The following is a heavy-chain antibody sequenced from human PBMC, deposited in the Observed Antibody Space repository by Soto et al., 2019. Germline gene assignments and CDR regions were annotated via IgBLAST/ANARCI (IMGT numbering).Heavy chain of an antibody. J-gene: IGHJ4*02. V-gene: IGHV1-18*01. D-gene: IGHD6-13*01. CDR1: AYTFTNYG. Sequence: QVQLVQSGCEVKKPVSSVKVSCKASAYTFTNYGISWLRQSPGQGLEWMGWISAYNGNINYAQKFRGRVTMTTDTSKSSDYLEVRSLRSDDTAVYYCARSGSSCKLREFDSWGQGTLVTVSS. CDR2: ISAYNGNI. CDR3: ARSGSSCKLREFDS.